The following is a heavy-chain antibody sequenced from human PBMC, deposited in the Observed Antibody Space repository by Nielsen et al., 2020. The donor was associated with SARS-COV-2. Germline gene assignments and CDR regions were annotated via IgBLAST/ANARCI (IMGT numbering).Heavy chain of an antibody. CDR3: AKDYAPDSSGTFDY. V-gene: IGHV3-23*01. CDR2: ISGSGGST. Sequence: GGSLRLSCAASGFTFSSYAISWVRQAPGKGLEWVSAISGSGGSTYYADSVKGRFTISRDNSKNTLYLQMNSLRAEDTAVYYCAKDYAPDSSGTFDYWGQGTLVTVSS. D-gene: IGHD3-22*01. CDR1: GFTFSSYA. J-gene: IGHJ4*02.